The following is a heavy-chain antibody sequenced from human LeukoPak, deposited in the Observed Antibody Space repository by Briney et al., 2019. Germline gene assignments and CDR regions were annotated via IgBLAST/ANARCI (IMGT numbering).Heavy chain of an antibody. CDR3: ARGMIRFLKWLFPVSGGDAFDI. J-gene: IGHJ3*02. D-gene: IGHD3-3*01. CDR2: INPNSGGT. V-gene: IGHV1-2*02. Sequence: ASVKVSCKASGYTFTGYYMHWVRQAPGQGLEWMGWINPNSGGTNYAQKFQGRVTMTRDTSISTAYMELSRLRSDDTAVYYCARGMIRFLKWLFPVSGGDAFDIWGQGTMVTVSS. CDR1: GYTFTGYY.